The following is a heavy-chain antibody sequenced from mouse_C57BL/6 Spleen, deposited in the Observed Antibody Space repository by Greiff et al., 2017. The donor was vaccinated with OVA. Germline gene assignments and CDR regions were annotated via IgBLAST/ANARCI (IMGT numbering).Heavy chain of an antibody. CDR3: ASRNYGAMDY. J-gene: IGHJ4*01. Sequence: QVQLKQPGAELVRPGTSVKLSCKASGYTFTSYWMHWVKQRPGQGLEWIGVIDPSDSYTNYNQKFKGKATLTVYTSSSTAYMQLSSLTSEDSAVYYCASRNYGAMDYWGQGTSVTVSS. D-gene: IGHD1-1*01. CDR1: GYTFTSYW. V-gene: IGHV1-59*01. CDR2: IDPSDSYT.